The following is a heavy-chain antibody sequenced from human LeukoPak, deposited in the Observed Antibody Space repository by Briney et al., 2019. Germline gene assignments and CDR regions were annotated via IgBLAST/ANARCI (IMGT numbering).Heavy chain of an antibody. D-gene: IGHD1-14*01. CDR3: AKDITYYYYYGMDV. V-gene: IGHV3-30*02. J-gene: IGHJ6*02. CDR1: ASIFKDHG. Sequence: GGSLRLSCAASASIFKDHGFHWVRQAPGKGPEWVAIIRHDGSNEHYADSVKGRFTISRDNAKNSLYLQMNSLRAEDTALYYCAKDITYYYYYGMDVWGQGTTVTVSS. CDR2: IRHDGSNE.